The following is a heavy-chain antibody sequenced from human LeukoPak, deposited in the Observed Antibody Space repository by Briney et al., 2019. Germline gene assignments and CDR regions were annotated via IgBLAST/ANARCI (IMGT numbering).Heavy chain of an antibody. V-gene: IGHV4-4*02. CDR1: GGSISSSNW. J-gene: IGHJ4*02. CDR3: ARDLYKVDDSNGYLDY. D-gene: IGHD3-22*01. CDR2: IYHSGST. Sequence: PSGTLSLTCAISGGSISSSNWWSWVRQPPGKGLEWIGEIYHSGSTNYSPSLKSRVTISVDKSKNQFSLKVTSVTAADTAVYYCARDLYKVDDSNGYLDYWSQGTLVTVSS.